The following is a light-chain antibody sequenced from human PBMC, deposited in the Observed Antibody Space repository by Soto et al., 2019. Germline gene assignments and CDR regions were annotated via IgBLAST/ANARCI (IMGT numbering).Light chain of an antibody. J-gene: IGKJ1*01. CDR3: QQYNSYSPWT. Sequence: DIQMTQSPSTLSSSVGDRVTITCRASQSISSWLAWYQQKPGKAPKLLIHDASSLESGVPSRFSGSGSGTELTLTISSLQPDDFANYYCQQYNSYSPWTFGQGTKVDI. CDR2: DAS. V-gene: IGKV1-5*01. CDR1: QSISSW.